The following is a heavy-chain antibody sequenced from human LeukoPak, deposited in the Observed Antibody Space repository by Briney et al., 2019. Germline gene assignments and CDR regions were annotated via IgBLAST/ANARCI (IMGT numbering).Heavy chain of an antibody. D-gene: IGHD6-19*01. Sequence: GASVKVSCKASGYTFTGYYMHWVRQAPGQGLEWMGWINPNSGGTNYAQRFQSRVTMTRDTSISTAYMELSRLRSDDTAVYYCARVRTRSSGWYGYWGQGTLVTVSS. CDR1: GYTFTGYY. J-gene: IGHJ4*02. V-gene: IGHV1-2*02. CDR2: INPNSGGT. CDR3: ARVRTRSSGWYGY.